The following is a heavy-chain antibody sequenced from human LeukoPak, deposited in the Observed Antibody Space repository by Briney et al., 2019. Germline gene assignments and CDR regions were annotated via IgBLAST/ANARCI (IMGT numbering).Heavy chain of an antibody. D-gene: IGHD3-16*02. J-gene: IGHJ4*02. V-gene: IGHV3-11*06. CDR2: ISSSRSYT. Sequence: GGSLRLSCAASGFTFSYYYMSWIRQAPGKGLEWVSYISSSRSYTNYADSVKGRFTISRDNAKNSLYLQMNSLRAEDTAVYYCARGSENYDYVWGSYRYNGFDYWGQGALDTVSS. CDR3: ARGSENYDYVWGSYRYNGFDY. CDR1: GFTFSYYY.